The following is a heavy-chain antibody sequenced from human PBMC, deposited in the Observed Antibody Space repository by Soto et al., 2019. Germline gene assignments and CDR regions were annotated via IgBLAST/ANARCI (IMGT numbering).Heavy chain of an antibody. J-gene: IGHJ6*01. CDR1: GYTFTSYG. D-gene: IGHD3-16*01. CDR3: AIVSRIRRGERYAFDI. Sequence: ASVKVSCKASGYTFTSYGISWVRQAPGQGLEWMGWISAYNGNTNYAQKLQGRVTMTTDTSTSTAYMELRSLRSDDTAAYYCAIVSRIRRGERYAFDIWGQGTTVTVS. V-gene: IGHV1-18*01. CDR2: ISAYNGNT.